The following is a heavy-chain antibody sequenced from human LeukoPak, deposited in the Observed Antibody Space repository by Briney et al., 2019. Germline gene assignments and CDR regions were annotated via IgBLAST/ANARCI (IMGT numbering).Heavy chain of an antibody. V-gene: IGHV3-74*01. Sequence: GGSPRLSCEASGLTFSNSWMHWVRQVPGKGLVWVSRMYGDMRDISYADSVKGRFTNSRDNAKNTVYLQMNSLRGEDTAVYYCARDLGLRGSTWGQGTLVTVSS. J-gene: IGHJ5*02. CDR1: GLTFSNSW. CDR3: ARDLGLRGST. D-gene: IGHD5-12*01. CDR2: MYGDMRDI.